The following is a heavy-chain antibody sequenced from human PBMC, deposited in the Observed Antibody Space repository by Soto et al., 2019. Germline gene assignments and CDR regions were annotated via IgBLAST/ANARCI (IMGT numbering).Heavy chain of an antibody. Sequence: VESVKISCNGSGYTFTNYWIGWGRQMPGKGLEWMGIIYPGDSDTKYNPSFQGQVTISADKSITTTYLRWTSLKASDTATYYCAASIFYYGMDVWGQGTTVTVSS. J-gene: IGHJ6*02. CDR2: IYPGDSDT. CDR1: GYTFTNYW. V-gene: IGHV5-51*01. CDR3: AASIFYYGMDV.